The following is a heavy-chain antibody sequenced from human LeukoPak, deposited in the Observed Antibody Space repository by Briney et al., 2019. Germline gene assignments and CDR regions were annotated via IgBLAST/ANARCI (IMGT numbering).Heavy chain of an antibody. D-gene: IGHD3-10*01. Sequence: GGSLRLSCAASGFTFSNYWMNWVRQAPGKGLEWVANIKQDGSEKYYVDSVKGRFTISRDNAKNSLYLQMNSLRAEDTAVYYCARGLMIRGVADYWGQGTLVTVSS. CDR3: ARGLMIRGVADY. J-gene: IGHJ4*02. CDR2: IKQDGSEK. CDR1: GFTFSNYW. V-gene: IGHV3-7*01.